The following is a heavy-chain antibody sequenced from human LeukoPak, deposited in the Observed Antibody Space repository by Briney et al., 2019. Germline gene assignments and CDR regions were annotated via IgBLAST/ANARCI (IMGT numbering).Heavy chain of an antibody. J-gene: IGHJ6*02. CDR1: GFTFSSYA. CDR3: AKRPADCSSTSCPVINHYYYGMDV. V-gene: IGHV3-23*01. CDR2: ISGNGDST. D-gene: IGHD2-2*01. Sequence: GGSLRLSCAASGFTFSSYAMSWVRQAPGKGREWVSGISGNGDSTYYSDSVKGRFTISRDKSKDTLYLQMNSLRAGDTAVYYCAKRPADCSSTSCPVINHYYYGMDVWGQGTTVTVFS.